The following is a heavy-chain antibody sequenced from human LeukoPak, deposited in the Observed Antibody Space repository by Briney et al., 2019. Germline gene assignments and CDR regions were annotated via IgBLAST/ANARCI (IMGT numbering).Heavy chain of an antibody. D-gene: IGHD6-19*01. V-gene: IGHV3-7*01. CDR1: GFTFSSRDW. J-gene: IGHJ4*02. Sequence: GGSLRLSCVASGFTFSSRDWMTWVRQAPGKGLEWVANIKQEGSEKNYVDSVKGRFTISRDNAKNSVDLQMNSLRVEDTAVYYCARLAVGGWDLRYWGQGTLVTVSS. CDR3: ARLAVGGWDLRY. CDR2: IKQEGSEK.